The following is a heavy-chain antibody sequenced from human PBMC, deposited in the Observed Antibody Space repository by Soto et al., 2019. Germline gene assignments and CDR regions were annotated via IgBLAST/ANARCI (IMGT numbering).Heavy chain of an antibody. CDR3: AREVIAVAGTGLWYFDL. CDR1: GGSISRGGYY. CDR2: IYYSGST. Sequence: QVQLQESGPGLVKPSQTLSLTCTVSGGSISRGGYYWSWIRQHPGMGLEWIGYIYYSGSTYYNPSLKSRVTIAVDPYKHQFSRKLTAVTAADTAVYYCAREVIAVAGTGLWYFDLWGRGTLVTVSS. D-gene: IGHD6-19*01. V-gene: IGHV4-31*03. J-gene: IGHJ2*01.